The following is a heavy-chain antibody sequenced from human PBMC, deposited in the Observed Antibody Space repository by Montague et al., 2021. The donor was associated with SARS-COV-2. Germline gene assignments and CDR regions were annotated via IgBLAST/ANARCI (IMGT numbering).Heavy chain of an antibody. J-gene: IGHJ3*02. CDR1: GGSISSSSYY. Sequence: SETLSLTCTVSGGSISSSSYYWGWIRQPPGKGLEWIGSIYYSGSTYYNLSLKSRVTISVDTSKNQFSLKLSSVTAADTAVYYCARFPTSYYYDSKAAPATPGAFDIWGQGAMVTVSS. CDR3: ARFPTSYYYDSKAAPATPGAFDI. D-gene: IGHD3-22*01. V-gene: IGHV4-39*01. CDR2: IYYSGST.